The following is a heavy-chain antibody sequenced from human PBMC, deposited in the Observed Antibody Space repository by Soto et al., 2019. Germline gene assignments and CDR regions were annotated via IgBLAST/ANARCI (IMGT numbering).Heavy chain of an antibody. CDR1: GGSISSSSYY. CDR3: ARLAVTTHDDYYYYGMDV. D-gene: IGHD4-4*01. J-gene: IGHJ6*02. Sequence: SETLSLTCTVSGGSISSSSYYWGWIRQPPGKGLEWIGSIYYSGSTYYNPSLKSRVTISVDTSKNQFSLKLSSVTAADTAVYYCARLAVTTHDDYYYYGMDVWGQGTTVTVSS. V-gene: IGHV4-39*01. CDR2: IYYSGST.